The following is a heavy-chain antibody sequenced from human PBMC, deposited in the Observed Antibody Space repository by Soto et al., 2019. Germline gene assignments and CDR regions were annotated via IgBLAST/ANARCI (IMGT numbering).Heavy chain of an antibody. CDR2: IIPIFGTA. D-gene: IGHD3-22*01. CDR1: GGTFSSYA. CDR3: TRSDSSGYARSYFDY. J-gene: IGHJ4*02. Sequence: QVQLVQSGAEVKKPGSSVKVSCKASGGTFSSYAISWVRQAPGQGLEWMGGIIPIFGTANYAQKFQGRVTITADESTSTAYMELSSLRSEDTAVYYCTRSDSSGYARSYFDYWGQGTLVTVSS. V-gene: IGHV1-69*01.